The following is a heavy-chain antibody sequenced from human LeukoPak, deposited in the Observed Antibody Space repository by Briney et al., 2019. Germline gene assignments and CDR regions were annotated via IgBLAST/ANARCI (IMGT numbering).Heavy chain of an antibody. D-gene: IGHD1-26*01. CDR1: GYTLTELS. CDR2: FDPEDGET. CDR3: ARAPYRGNGMDV. V-gene: IGHV1-24*01. J-gene: IGHJ6*02. Sequence: GASVKVSCKVSGYTLTELSMHWVRQAPGKGLEWMGGFDPEDGETIYAQKFQGRVTMTEDISTDTAYMELSSLRSEDTAVYYCARAPYRGNGMDVWGQGTTVTVSS.